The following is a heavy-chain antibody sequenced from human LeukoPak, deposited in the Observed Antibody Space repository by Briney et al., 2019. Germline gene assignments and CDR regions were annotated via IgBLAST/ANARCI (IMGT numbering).Heavy chain of an antibody. V-gene: IGHV3-9*01. CDR3: TRDRSRAEDD. CDR1: GFTFDDYP. CDR2: ISWNSNDM. Sequence: GGSLRLSCAASGFTFDDYPMHWVRQTPGRGLEWVSGISWNSNDMGYADSVKGRFTISRDNANNLLYLQMNSLRGEDTAVYYCTRDRSRAEDDWGQGTLVTVSS. D-gene: IGHD1-14*01. J-gene: IGHJ4*02.